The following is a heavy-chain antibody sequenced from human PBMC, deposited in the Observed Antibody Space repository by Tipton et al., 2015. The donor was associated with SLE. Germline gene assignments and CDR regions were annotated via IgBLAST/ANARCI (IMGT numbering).Heavy chain of an antibody. CDR1: GGSISSYY. J-gene: IGHJ3*02. D-gene: IGHD6-19*01. CDR2: IYYSGST. CDR3: ARRRAIAVAGLDAFDI. V-gene: IGHV4-59*08. Sequence: TLSLTCTVSGGSISSYYWSWIRQPPGKGLEWIGYIYYSGSTNYTPSLKSRVTISVDTSKNQFSLKLSSVTAADTAVYYCARRRAIAVAGLDAFDIWGQGTMVTVSS.